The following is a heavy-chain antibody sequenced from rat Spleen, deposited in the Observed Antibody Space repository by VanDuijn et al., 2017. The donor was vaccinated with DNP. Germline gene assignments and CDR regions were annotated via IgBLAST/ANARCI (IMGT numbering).Heavy chain of an antibody. V-gene: IGHV3-1*01. Sequence: EVQLQESGSGLVKPSQSLSLTCSVTGYSITSNYWGWIRKFPGNKLEYIGHISYSGSTTYNPALKSRLSITRDTSKNHFFLHLNSVTTEDTATYYCARWTRYFDYWGQGVMVTVSS. CDR2: ISYSGST. CDR3: ARWTRYFDY. D-gene: IGHD1-7*01. J-gene: IGHJ2*01. CDR1: GYSITSNY.